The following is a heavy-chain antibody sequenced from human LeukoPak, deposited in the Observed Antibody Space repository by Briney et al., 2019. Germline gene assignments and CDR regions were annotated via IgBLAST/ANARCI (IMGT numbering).Heavy chain of an antibody. D-gene: IGHD3-22*01. CDR2: ISSSGDTI. J-gene: IGHJ3*02. CDR3: AREFTMIVVVGVFDI. V-gene: IGHV3-11*01. CDR1: GFTFSNYY. Sequence: PGGSLRLSCAASGFTFSNYYMSWIRQAPGKGLEWLSSISSSGDTIYYADSVKGRFTISRDNAKNSLYLRINGLRAEDTAFYYCAREFTMIVVVGVFDIWGQGTMVTVSS.